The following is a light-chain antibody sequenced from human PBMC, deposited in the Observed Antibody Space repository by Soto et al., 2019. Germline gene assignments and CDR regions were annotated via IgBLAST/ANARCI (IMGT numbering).Light chain of an antibody. CDR3: QQFGSSPLT. Sequence: DIQMTQSPSSLSASVGDRVTITCRASQGISHFLAWYQQKPGKVPKLLIYAASILQSGVPPRFSGSGSGTDFTLTISSLQPEDVAVYYCQQFGSSPLTFGGGTKVDIK. J-gene: IGKJ4*01. CDR1: QGISHF. V-gene: IGKV1-27*01. CDR2: AAS.